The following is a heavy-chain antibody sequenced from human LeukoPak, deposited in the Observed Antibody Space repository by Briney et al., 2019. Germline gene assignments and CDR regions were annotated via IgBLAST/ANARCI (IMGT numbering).Heavy chain of an antibody. CDR2: LFGDGTA. Sequence: GGSLRLSCAASGFIVNTNYMTWVRQAPGKGLEWVSILFGDGTAYYADSVKGRFTISRDISKNTLYLQMNSLRAEDTAVYYCARGGHSMIVAFDIWGQGTMVTVSS. D-gene: IGHD3-22*01. CDR1: GFIVNTNY. V-gene: IGHV3-53*01. J-gene: IGHJ3*02. CDR3: ARGGHSMIVAFDI.